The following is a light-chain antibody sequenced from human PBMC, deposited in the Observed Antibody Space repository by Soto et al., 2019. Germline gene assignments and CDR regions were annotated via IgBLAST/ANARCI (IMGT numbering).Light chain of an antibody. CDR1: QSVSSN. V-gene: IGKV3-15*01. Sequence: EIVMTQSPATLSLSPGQRATLSCRASQSVSSNLAWYQQKPGQAPRLLIYGASTRATGIPARFSGSGSGTEFTLTISSLQSEDFATYYCQQYYSYPRTFGQGTKVDI. CDR2: GAS. J-gene: IGKJ1*01. CDR3: QQYYSYPRT.